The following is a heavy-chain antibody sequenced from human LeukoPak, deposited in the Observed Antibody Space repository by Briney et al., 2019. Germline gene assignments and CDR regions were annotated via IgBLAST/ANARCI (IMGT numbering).Heavy chain of an antibody. CDR2: FDPEDGET. Sequence: ASVKVSCKVSGYTLTELSMHWVRQAPGKGLEWMGGFDPEDGETIYAQKFQGRVTMTEDTSTDTAYMELSSLRSEDTAVYYCATKTIRRIQLRPYFDYWGQGTLVTVSS. CDR3: ATKTIRRIQLRPYFDY. D-gene: IGHD5-18*01. CDR1: GYTLTELS. V-gene: IGHV1-24*01. J-gene: IGHJ4*02.